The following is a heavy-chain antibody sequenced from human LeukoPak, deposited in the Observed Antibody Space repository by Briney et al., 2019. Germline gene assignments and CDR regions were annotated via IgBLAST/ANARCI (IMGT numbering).Heavy chain of an antibody. CDR2: INPNSGGT. V-gene: IGHV1-2*02. CDR3: ARGRVYGLGSSRSEYFQH. D-gene: IGHD6-19*01. J-gene: IGHJ1*01. Sequence: GASVKVSFKASVYTVTVYDMYWIRIAPGQGLEWMGWINPNSGGTNYAQKFQGRVTMTRDTSISTAYMELSRLRSDDTAVYYGARGRVYGLGSSRSEYFQHWGQGSLVTVSS. CDR1: VYTVTVYD.